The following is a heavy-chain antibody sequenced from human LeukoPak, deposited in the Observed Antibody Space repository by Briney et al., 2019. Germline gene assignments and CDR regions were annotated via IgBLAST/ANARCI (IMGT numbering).Heavy chain of an antibody. V-gene: IGHV3-49*04. J-gene: IGHJ4*02. CDR3: TRALYSGSYLFDH. CDR1: GFTFGDYA. D-gene: IGHD1-26*01. CDR2: ISSKAYGGTT. Sequence: GGSLRLSCAASGFTFGDYAMSWVRQAPGKGLEWVGFISSKAYGGTTEYAASVKGRFIISRDYSKSIVYLQMNSLKAEDTAMYYCTRALYSGSYLFDHWGQGTLVTVSS.